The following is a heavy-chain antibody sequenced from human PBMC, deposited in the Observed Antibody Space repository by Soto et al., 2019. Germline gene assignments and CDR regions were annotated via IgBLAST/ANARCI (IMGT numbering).Heavy chain of an antibody. V-gene: IGHV4-39*01. CDR3: ASHVTYCSSTSCYAFVPTGNNWFDP. Sequence: SATLSITCTVSGGSISSSSYYWGWIRQPPGKGLEWIGSIYYSGSTYYNPSLKSRVTISVDTSKNQFSLKLSSVTAADTAVYYCASHVTYCSSTSCYAFVPTGNNWFDPWGQGTLVTVSS. D-gene: IGHD2-2*01. CDR1: GGSISSSSYY. CDR2: IYYSGST. J-gene: IGHJ5*02.